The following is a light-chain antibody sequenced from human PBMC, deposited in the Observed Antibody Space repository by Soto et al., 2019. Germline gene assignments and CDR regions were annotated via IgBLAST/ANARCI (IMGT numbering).Light chain of an antibody. J-gene: IGLJ1*01. V-gene: IGLV2-18*02. CDR2: EVS. Sequence: QSVLTQPPSVSGSPGQSVAISCTGTSSDVGSYNRVSWYQQPPGTAPKVMIYEVSNRPSGVPDRFSGSKSGNTASLTISGLQAEDEADYYCSSYTSSSTYVFGTGTKMTVL. CDR1: SSDVGSYNR. CDR3: SSYTSSSTYV.